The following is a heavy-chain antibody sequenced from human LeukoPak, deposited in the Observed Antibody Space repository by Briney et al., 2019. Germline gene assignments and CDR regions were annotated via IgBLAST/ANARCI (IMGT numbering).Heavy chain of an antibody. J-gene: IGHJ4*02. D-gene: IGHD5-18*01. Sequence: GGSLRLSCAASGFTFSRYAMHWVRQAPGKGLEWVAVISYDGNNKFYADSVKGRFSISRDNSKNTVYLQMNSLRAEDTAVYYCARAVQLLFDYWGQGTLVTVSS. CDR1: GFTFSRYA. CDR2: ISYDGNNK. V-gene: IGHV3-30-3*01. CDR3: ARAVQLLFDY.